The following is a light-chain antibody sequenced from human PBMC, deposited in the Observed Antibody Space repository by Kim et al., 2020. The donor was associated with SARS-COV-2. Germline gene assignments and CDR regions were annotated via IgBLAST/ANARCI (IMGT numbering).Light chain of an antibody. V-gene: IGKV3-15*01. J-gene: IGKJ1*01. CDR1: QSVSSK. CDR3: QQYDDWPPWT. Sequence: SPGETATLSCRARQSVSSKVAWYQQTPGQAPRLLIYDASTRATGIPARFTGSGSGTDFTLTISSLQSEDLAVYHCQQYDDWPPWTFGQGTKVDIK. CDR2: DAS.